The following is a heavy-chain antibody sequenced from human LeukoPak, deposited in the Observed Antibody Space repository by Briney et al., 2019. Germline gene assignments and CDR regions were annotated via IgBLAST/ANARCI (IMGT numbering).Heavy chain of an antibody. CDR3: AKEFNRGLPDY. CDR1: GFTFSTYG. J-gene: IGHJ4*02. D-gene: IGHD2-21*01. V-gene: IGHV3-30*18. Sequence: GGSLRLSCAASGFTFSTYGMHWVRQAPGKGLEWVAVISYDGSNEYYADSVKGRFTISRDNSKNTLFLQMSSLRAEDTAVYYCAKEFNRGLPDYWGQGTLVTVPS. CDR2: ISYDGSNE.